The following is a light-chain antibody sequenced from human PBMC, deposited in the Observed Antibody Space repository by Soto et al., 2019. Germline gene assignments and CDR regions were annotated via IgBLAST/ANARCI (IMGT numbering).Light chain of an antibody. V-gene: IGKV3-15*01. CDR3: QQYNNWPPRAWT. CDR1: QSVSSN. J-gene: IGKJ1*01. Sequence: EIVMTQSPATLSVSPGERATLSCRASQSVSSNLAWYQQKPGQAPRLLIYGASTRATGIPARFSGSGSGTEFPLTLSSLQSADVEVYYCQQYNNWPPRAWTFGQGTKVEIK. CDR2: GAS.